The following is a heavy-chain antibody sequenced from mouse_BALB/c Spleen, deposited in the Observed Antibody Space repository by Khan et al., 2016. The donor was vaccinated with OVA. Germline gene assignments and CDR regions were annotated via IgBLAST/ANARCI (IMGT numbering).Heavy chain of an antibody. J-gene: IGHJ3*01. Sequence: LKQSGPEVVKPGALVKISCKASGYTFTNYDINWVKQRPGQGLEWIGWIYPGDGSIKYNEKFKDKATLTADKSSSTAYMQLSSLTSENAAVDFCAQSRFSTMITGWFTYWGQGTLVTVSA. CDR3: AQSRFSTMITGWFTY. CDR2: IYPGDGSI. V-gene: IGHV1S33*01. D-gene: IGHD2-4*01. CDR1: GYTFTNYD.